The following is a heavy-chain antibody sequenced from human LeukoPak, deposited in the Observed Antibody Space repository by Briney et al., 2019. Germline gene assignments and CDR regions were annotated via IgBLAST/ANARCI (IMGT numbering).Heavy chain of an antibody. D-gene: IGHD6-19*01. Sequence: ASVKVSCKASGYTFTSCDINWVRQATGQGLEWMGWMNPNSGSTGYGQRFQGRITMTRDISIGTAYMELSNLKSEDTAIYYCTRGSSGRRDNWGQGTLVTVSA. V-gene: IGHV1-8*01. J-gene: IGHJ4*02. CDR3: TRGSSGRRDN. CDR1: GYTFTSCD. CDR2: MNPNSGST.